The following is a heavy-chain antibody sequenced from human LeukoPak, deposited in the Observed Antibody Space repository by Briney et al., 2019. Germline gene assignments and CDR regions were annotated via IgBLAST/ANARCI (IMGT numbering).Heavy chain of an antibody. CDR3: AARYSGSFKILY. V-gene: IGHV1-58*01. J-gene: IGHJ4*02. CDR2: IVVGSGNT. D-gene: IGHD1-26*01. Sequence: ASVKVSCKASGFTFTSSAVQWVRQACGQRLEWIGWIVVGSGNTNYAQKFQERVTITRDMSTSTAYMELSSLRSEDTAVYYCAARYSGSFKILYWGQGTLVTVSS. CDR1: GFTFTSSA.